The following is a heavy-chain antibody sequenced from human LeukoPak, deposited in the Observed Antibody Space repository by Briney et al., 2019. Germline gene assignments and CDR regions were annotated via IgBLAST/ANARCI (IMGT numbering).Heavy chain of an antibody. CDR3: ARGQLWFGELYGTPPDY. V-gene: IGHV4-34*01. Sequence: SETLSLTCTVYGGSFSGYYWSWIRQPPGKGLEWIGEINHSGSTYYNPSLKSRVTISVDTSKNQFSLKLSSVTAADTAVYYCARGQLWFGELYGTPPDYWGQGTLVTVSS. CDR2: INHSGST. D-gene: IGHD3-10*01. CDR1: GGSFSGYY. J-gene: IGHJ4*02.